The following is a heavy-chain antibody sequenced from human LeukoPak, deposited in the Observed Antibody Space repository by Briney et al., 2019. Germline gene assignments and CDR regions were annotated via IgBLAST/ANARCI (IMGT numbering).Heavy chain of an antibody. Sequence: SGGSLRLSCAASGFTFSNAWMSWVRQALGKGLEWVGRIKSKTDGGTTDYAAPVKGRFTISRDDSKNTLYLQMNSLKTEDTAVYYCTTTDYYDSSGYDYWGQGTLVTVSS. CDR3: TTTDYYDSSGYDY. CDR2: IKSKTDGGTT. D-gene: IGHD3-22*01. CDR1: GFTFSNAW. V-gene: IGHV3-15*01. J-gene: IGHJ4*02.